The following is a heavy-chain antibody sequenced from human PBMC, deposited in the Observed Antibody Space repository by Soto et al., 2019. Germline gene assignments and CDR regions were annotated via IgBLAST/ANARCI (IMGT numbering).Heavy chain of an antibody. J-gene: IGHJ3*02. V-gene: IGHV1-58*01. D-gene: IGHD3-3*01. Sequence: SVKVSCKASGFTFTSSAVQWVRQARGQRLEWIGWIVVGSGNTNYAQKFQERVTITRDMSTSTAYMELSSLRSEDTAVYYCAADGGSIFGVVDDAFDIWGQGTMVTVSS. CDR3: AADGGSIFGVVDDAFDI. CDR2: IVVGSGNT. CDR1: GFTFTSSA.